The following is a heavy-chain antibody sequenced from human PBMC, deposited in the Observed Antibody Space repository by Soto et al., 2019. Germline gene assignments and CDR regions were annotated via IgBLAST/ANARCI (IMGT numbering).Heavy chain of an antibody. CDR3: ARDPRNNGLDP. V-gene: IGHV3-64*01. CDR2: ISSNGGST. Sequence: PGGSLSLSCAASGFTFSSYAMHWVRQAPGKGLEYVSAISSNGGSTYYANSVKGRFTISRDNAKNTLYLQMSGLRAEDTAVYYCARDPRNNGLDPWGQGTLVTVSS. CDR1: GFTFSSYA. J-gene: IGHJ5*02.